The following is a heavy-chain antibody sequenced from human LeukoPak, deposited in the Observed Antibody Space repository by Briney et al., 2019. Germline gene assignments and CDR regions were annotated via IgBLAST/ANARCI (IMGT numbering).Heavy chain of an antibody. CDR1: GYTFTGYY. D-gene: IGHD3-10*01. J-gene: IGHJ4*02. Sequence: AASVKVSCKASGYTFTGYYMHWVRQAPGQGLEWMGWINPNSGGTNYAQKFQGRVTMTRDTSISTAYMELSRLRSDDTAVYYCARLYYGSGSPFDYWGQGTLVTVSP. V-gene: IGHV1-2*02. CDR2: INPNSGGT. CDR3: ARLYYGSGSPFDY.